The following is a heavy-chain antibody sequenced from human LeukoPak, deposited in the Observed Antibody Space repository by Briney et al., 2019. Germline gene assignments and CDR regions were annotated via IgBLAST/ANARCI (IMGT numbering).Heavy chain of an antibody. D-gene: IGHD6-19*01. J-gene: IGHJ6*03. CDR3: ARREGGWPFYMDV. Sequence: SETLSLTCAVYGGSFSGYYRNWIRQPPGKGLEWIAEINHSGSTNYNSSLKSRVTISVDTSKNQFSLKLNSVTAADTAVYYCARREGGWPFYMDVWGKGTTVTISS. V-gene: IGHV4-34*01. CDR2: INHSGST. CDR1: GGSFSGYY.